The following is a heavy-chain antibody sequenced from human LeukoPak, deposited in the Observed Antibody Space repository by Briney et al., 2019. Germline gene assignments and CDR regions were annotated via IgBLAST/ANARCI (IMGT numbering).Heavy chain of an antibody. V-gene: IGHV4-34*01. CDR1: GGSFSGYY. J-gene: IGHJ6*03. Sequence: SETLSLTCAVYGGSFSGYYGSWIRQPPGKGLEWIGEINHSGSTNYNPSLKSRVTISVDTSKNQFSLKLSSVTAADTAVYYCARSGSSPPVHYYYMDVWGKGTTVTVSS. D-gene: IGHD6-13*01. CDR3: ARSGSSPPVHYYYMDV. CDR2: INHSGST.